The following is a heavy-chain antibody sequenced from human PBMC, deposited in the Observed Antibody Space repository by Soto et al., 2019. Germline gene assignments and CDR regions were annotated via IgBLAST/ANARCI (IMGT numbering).Heavy chain of an antibody. V-gene: IGHV3-15*01. J-gene: IGHJ6*02. Sequence: EVQLVESGGGLVETGGSLRLSCGASGFSFTNAWMSWVRQAPGKGLEWVGRIRSKTDGGTADYNAPVKGRFTISRDDSKNTVYLQMNSLKTEDTAVYYCTTVGPFGGVIIRGGMDVWGQGTTVTVSS. CDR1: GFSFTNAW. D-gene: IGHD3-3*01. CDR2: IRSKTDGGTA. CDR3: TTVGPFGGVIIRGGMDV.